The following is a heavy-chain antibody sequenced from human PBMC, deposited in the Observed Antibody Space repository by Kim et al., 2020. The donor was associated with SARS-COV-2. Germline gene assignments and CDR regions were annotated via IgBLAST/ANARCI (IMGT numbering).Heavy chain of an antibody. CDR3: ARTLDTFGVVFHSMDV. CDR1: GFTVSSNY. Sequence: GGSLRLSCAASGFTVSSNYMSWVRQAPGKGLEWVSVIYSGGSTYYADYVKGRITISRHNSKNTLYLQMNSLRAEDTAVYYCARTLDTFGVVFHSMDVWGQGTSVTVSS. CDR2: IYSGGST. V-gene: IGHV3-53*04. J-gene: IGHJ6*02. D-gene: IGHD3-3*01.